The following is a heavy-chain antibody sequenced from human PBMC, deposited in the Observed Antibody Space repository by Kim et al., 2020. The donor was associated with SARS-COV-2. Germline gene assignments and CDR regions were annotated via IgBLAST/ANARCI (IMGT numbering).Heavy chain of an antibody. V-gene: IGHV4-39*07. CDR1: GGSISSSSYY. CDR3: ARDHSHWNKPVAFNYFDY. J-gene: IGHJ4*02. D-gene: IGHD1-1*01. Sequence: SETLSLTCTVSGGSISSSSYYWGWIRQPPGKGLEWIGSIYYSGSTYYNPSLKSRVTISVDTSKNQFSLKLSSVTAADTAVYYCARDHSHWNKPVAFNYFDYWGQGTLVTVSS. CDR2: IYYSGST.